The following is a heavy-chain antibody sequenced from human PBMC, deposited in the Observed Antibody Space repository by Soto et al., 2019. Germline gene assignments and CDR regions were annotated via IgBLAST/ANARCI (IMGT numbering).Heavy chain of an antibody. D-gene: IGHD6-13*01. J-gene: IGHJ4*02. CDR2: IYHNGST. CDR3: ARLRRPAAGSS. V-gene: IGHV4-31*03. CDR1: GGSISRGGYF. Sequence: QVQLQESGPGLVKPSQTLSLTCTVSGGSISRGGYFWSWIRQHPGKGLEWIGYIYHNGSTNYNPSLKSRVTISVDTSKNQFSLRLTSVTAADTAVYYCARLRRPAAGSSWGQGTLVTVSS.